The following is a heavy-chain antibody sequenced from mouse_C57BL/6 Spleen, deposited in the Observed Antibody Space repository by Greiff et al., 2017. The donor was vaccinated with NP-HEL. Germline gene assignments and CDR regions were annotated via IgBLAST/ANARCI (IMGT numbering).Heavy chain of an antibody. CDR3: ARAPTAQATLFDY. Sequence: VQLQQSGAELARPGASVKMSCKASGYTFTSYTMHWVKQRPGQGLEWIGYINPSSGYTKYNQKFKDKATLTADKSSSTAYMQLSSLTSEDSAFYYCARAPTAQATLFDYGGQGTTLTVAS. D-gene: IGHD3-2*02. CDR2: INPSSGYT. CDR1: GYTFTSYT. J-gene: IGHJ2*01. V-gene: IGHV1-4*01.